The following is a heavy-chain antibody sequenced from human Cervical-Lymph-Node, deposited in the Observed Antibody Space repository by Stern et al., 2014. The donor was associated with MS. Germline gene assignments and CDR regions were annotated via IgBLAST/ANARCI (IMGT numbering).Heavy chain of an antibody. CDR3: ARDQWTSMVRGVIITPLPDY. J-gene: IGHJ4*02. Sequence: VQLVESGGGLVKPGGSLRLSCAASGFTFSSYSMNWVRQAPGKGLEWVSSISSSSSYIYYADSVKGRFTISRDNAKNSLYLQMNSLRAEDTAVYYCARDQWTSMVRGVIITPLPDYWGQGTLVTVSS. V-gene: IGHV3-21*01. CDR2: ISSSSSYI. CDR1: GFTFSSYS. D-gene: IGHD3-10*01.